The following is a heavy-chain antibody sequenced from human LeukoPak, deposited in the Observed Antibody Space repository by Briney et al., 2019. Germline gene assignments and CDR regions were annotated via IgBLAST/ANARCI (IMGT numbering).Heavy chain of an antibody. CDR3: ASHSSGWYICAFDI. Sequence: GGSLRLSCAASGFTVSTNYMTWVRQAPGKGLEWVSVIYSGGSTYYADSVKGRFTISRDNSKNTMHLQVNSLRAEDTAVYYCASHSSGWYICAFDIWGQGTMVTVSS. CDR1: GFTVSTNY. V-gene: IGHV3-66*04. D-gene: IGHD6-19*01. J-gene: IGHJ3*02. CDR2: IYSGGST.